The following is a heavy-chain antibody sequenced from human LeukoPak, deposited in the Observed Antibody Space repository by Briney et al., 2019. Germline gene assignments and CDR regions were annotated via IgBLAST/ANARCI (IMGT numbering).Heavy chain of an antibody. CDR3: ARGRLTTVTTYYLDY. J-gene: IGHJ4*02. Sequence: ASVKVSCKASGYTFTGYYMHWVRQAPGQGLEWMGWINPNSGGTNYAQKFQGRVTMTRDTSISTAYMELSRLRSDDTAVYYCARGRLTTVTTYYLDYWGQGTLVTVSS. D-gene: IGHD4-17*01. CDR2: INPNSGGT. CDR1: GYTFTGYY. V-gene: IGHV1-2*02.